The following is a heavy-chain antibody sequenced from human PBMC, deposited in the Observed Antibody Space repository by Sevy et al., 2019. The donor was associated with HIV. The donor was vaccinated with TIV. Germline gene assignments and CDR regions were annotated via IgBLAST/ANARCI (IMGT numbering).Heavy chain of an antibody. D-gene: IGHD1-26*01. V-gene: IGHV4-59*08. CDR2: IYYNGHI. J-gene: IGHJ4*02. CDR1: GGSITSLY. CDR3: AGENAWGRGYS. Sequence: SETLSLTCTVSGGSITSLYWNWIRQPPGKGLEWNAIIYYNGHINYNPSLKSRVTLSLDTSKNQFSLRLSSVTAADTAMYYCAGENAWGRGYSWGQGTLVTVSS.